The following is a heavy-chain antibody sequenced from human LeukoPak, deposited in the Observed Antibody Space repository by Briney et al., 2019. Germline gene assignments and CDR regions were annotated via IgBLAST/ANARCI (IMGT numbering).Heavy chain of an antibody. J-gene: IGHJ6*03. CDR3: ARLAPAIPSYYYYYMDV. CDR1: GFTFSSYG. Sequence: GGTLRLSCAASGFTFSSYGMSWVRQAPGKGLEWVSAISGSGGSTYYADSVKGRFTISRDNSKNTLYLQMNSLRAEDTAVYYCARLAPAIPSYYYYYMDVWGKGTTVTVSS. CDR2: ISGSGGST. V-gene: IGHV3-23*01. D-gene: IGHD3-9*01.